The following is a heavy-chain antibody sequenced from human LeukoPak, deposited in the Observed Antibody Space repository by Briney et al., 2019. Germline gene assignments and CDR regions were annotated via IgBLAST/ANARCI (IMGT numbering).Heavy chain of an antibody. J-gene: IGHJ3*02. V-gene: IGHV3-33*01. Sequence: GGSLRLSCAASGFTFSSYGMHWVRQAPGKGLEWVAVIWYDGSNKYYADSVKGRFTISRDNSKNTLYLQMNSLRAEDTVVYYCARGRGSYLNDAFDIWGQGTMVTVSS. D-gene: IGHD1-26*01. CDR3: ARGRGSYLNDAFDI. CDR2: IWYDGSNK. CDR1: GFTFSSYG.